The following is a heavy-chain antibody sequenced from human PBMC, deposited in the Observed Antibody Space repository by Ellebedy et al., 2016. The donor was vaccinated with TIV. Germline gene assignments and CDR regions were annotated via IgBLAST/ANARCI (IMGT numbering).Heavy chain of an antibody. D-gene: IGHD6-19*01. CDR3: VGRPQSSGWYGPLDY. Sequence: GESLKISCAASGFTFSSLAMNWVRQAPGKGLEWVSGISGSGGTTYYTDSVKGRFTISRDNSKNTLYLQMNSLRFEDTAVYYCVGRPQSSGWYGPLDYWGQGTLVTVSS. CDR1: GFTFSSLA. V-gene: IGHV3-23*01. J-gene: IGHJ4*02. CDR2: ISGSGGTT.